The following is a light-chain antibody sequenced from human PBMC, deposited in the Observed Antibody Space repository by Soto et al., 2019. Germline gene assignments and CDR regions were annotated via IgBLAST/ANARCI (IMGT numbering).Light chain of an antibody. CDR2: GAS. CDR3: QQYGSSPPT. CDR1: QSLSSSF. J-gene: IGKJ1*01. V-gene: IGKV3-20*01. Sequence: ENVLTQSPGTLSLSPGXRATLSCRASQSLSSSFLAWYQQKPGQAPRLLIYGASSRATGIPDRFSGSGSGTDFTLTISRLEPEDFAVYYCQQYGSSPPTFGQGTKVDIK.